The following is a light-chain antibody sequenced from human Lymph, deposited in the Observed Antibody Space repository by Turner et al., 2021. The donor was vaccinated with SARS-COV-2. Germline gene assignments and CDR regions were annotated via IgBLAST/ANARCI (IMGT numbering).Light chain of an antibody. V-gene: IGLV3-10*01. CDR2: EDS. CDR3: YSTDSSGNHRV. Sequence: SYELTQPPSVSVSPGQTARITCSGDALPKKYAYWYQQKSGHAPVLVIHEDSKRPSGIPERFSGSSSGTMATLTISGAQVEDEADYYCYSTDSSGNHRVFGGGTKLTVL. J-gene: IGLJ3*02. CDR1: ALPKKY.